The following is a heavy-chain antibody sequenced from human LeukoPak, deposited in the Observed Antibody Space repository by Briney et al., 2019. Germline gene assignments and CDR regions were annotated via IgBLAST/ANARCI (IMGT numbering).Heavy chain of an antibody. V-gene: IGHV4-38-2*02. CDR3: ARQGEEQQLG. CDR1: GYSISSGYY. J-gene: IGHJ4*02. Sequence: SETLSLTCTVSGYSISSGYYWGWIRQPPGKGLEWIGSIYHSGSTYYNPSLKSRVTISVDTSKNQFSLKLSSVTAADTAVYYCARQGEEQQLGWGQGTLVTVSS. D-gene: IGHD6-13*01. CDR2: IYHSGST.